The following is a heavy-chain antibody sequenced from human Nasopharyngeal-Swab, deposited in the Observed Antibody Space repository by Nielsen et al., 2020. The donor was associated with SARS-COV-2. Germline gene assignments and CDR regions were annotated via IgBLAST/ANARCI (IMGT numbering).Heavy chain of an antibody. CDR2: IKQDGSET. V-gene: IGHV3-7*01. J-gene: IGHJ4*02. CDR1: GFTFSSYW. CDR3: ARDDDYGDY. Sequence: GGSLRLSCAASGFTFSSYWMSWVRQAPGKGLEWVANIKQDGSETYYVDSLKGRFTISRDNAKKSLYLQMTSLRAEDTAVYYCARDDDYGDYWGQGTLVTVSS.